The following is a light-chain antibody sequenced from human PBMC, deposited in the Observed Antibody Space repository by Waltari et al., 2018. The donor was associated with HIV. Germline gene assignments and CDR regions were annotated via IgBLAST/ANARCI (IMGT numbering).Light chain of an antibody. J-gene: IGKJ4*01. CDR3: QQSYSTLLT. CDR2: TAS. Sequence: DIQMTQSPSSLSASVGDRVTITCRASQSISSYLNWYQQKPGKAPKLLIYTASSLQSGVPSRFSGSGSGTDFTLTISSPQPEDFANYYCQQSYSTLLTFGGGTKVEIK. V-gene: IGKV1-39*01. CDR1: QSISSY.